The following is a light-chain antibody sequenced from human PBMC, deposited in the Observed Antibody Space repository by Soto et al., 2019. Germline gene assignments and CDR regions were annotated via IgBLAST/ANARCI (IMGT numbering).Light chain of an antibody. J-gene: IGKJ1*01. V-gene: IGKV3-11*01. Sequence: IVLTHSPSTLSLSPLSRATLSFMASQSVRSSLAWYQQQPGQAPRLLIYDASSRATGIPARFSGSGSGTDFTLTISSLEPKDFAVYYCQQRSNWPGTFGQGTKVDI. CDR1: QSVRSS. CDR2: DAS. CDR3: QQRSNWPGT.